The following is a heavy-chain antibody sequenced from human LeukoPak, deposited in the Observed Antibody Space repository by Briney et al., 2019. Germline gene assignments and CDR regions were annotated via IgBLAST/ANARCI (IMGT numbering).Heavy chain of an antibody. V-gene: IGHV1-8*02. CDR3: ARGRYYYDSSGFGDI. Sequence: GASVKVSCKASGYTFTGYYMHWVRQATGQGLEWMGWMSPNSGNTGYAQKFQGRVTMTRNTSISTAYMELSSLRSEDTAVYYCARGRYYYDSSGFGDIWGQGTMVTVSS. CDR2: MSPNSGNT. J-gene: IGHJ3*02. CDR1: GYTFTGYY. D-gene: IGHD3-22*01.